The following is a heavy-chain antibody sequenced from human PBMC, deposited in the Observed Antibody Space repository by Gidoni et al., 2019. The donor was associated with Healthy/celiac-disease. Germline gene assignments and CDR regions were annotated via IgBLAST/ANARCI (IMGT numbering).Heavy chain of an antibody. Sequence: EVQLVESGGVVVQTGGAVRLDCAACGCTSDDYTMHWGRQDPGTGLEWVSLISWDGRSTYYADSVKGLFTISRDNSKNSLYLQMNRLRTEDTALYYCAKGYSSGWEYYFDYWGQGTLVTVSS. V-gene: IGHV3-43*01. CDR1: GCTSDDYT. CDR3: AKGYSSGWEYYFDY. D-gene: IGHD6-19*01. J-gene: IGHJ4*02. CDR2: ISWDGRST.